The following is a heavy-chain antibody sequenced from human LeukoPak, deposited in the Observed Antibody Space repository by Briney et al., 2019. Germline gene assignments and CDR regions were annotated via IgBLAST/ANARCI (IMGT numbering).Heavy chain of an antibody. V-gene: IGHV3-21*01. CDR1: GFTFSSYS. Sequence: GGSLRLSCAASGFTFSSYSMNWVRQAPGKGLEWVSSISSRSYICYADSVKGRFTISRDNAKNSLYLQMNSLRAEDTAVYYCARERTYYYDSSGYYGYNWFDPWGQGTLVTVSS. J-gene: IGHJ5*02. CDR2: ISSRSYI. D-gene: IGHD3-22*01. CDR3: ARERTYYYDSSGYYGYNWFDP.